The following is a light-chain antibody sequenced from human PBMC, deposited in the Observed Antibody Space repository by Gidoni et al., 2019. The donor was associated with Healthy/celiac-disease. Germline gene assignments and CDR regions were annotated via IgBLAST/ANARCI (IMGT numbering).Light chain of an antibody. CDR1: QSISSD. Sequence: DIQMTQYPSSLSASVGDRVTITCRASQSISSDLNWDQQKPGKAPKLLIYAASSLQSGVPSRFSGSGSVTDFTLTISSLQPEDFATYYCQQSYSTPPTFGQGTKVEIK. J-gene: IGKJ1*01. V-gene: IGKV1-39*01. CDR3: QQSYSTPPT. CDR2: AAS.